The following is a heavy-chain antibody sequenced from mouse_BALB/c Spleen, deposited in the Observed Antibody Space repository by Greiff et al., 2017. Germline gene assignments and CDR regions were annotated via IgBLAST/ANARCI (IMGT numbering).Heavy chain of an antibody. CDR1: GFAISSYD. CDR2: ISSGGGST. J-gene: IGHJ2*01. CDR3: ARRTTGYFDY. V-gene: IGHV5-12-1*01. Sequence: EVQLVESGGGLVKPGGSLKLSCAASGFAISSYDMSWVRQTPEKRLEWVAYISSGGGSTYYPDTVKGRFTISRDNAKNTLYLQMSSLKSEDTAMYYCARRTTGYFDYWGQGTTRTVSS. D-gene: IGHD1-1*01.